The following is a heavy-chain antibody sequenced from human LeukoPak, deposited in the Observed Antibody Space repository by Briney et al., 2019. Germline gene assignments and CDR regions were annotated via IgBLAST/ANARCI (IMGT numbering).Heavy chain of an antibody. D-gene: IGHD6-19*01. J-gene: IGHJ4*02. V-gene: IGHV3-23*01. CDR1: GFTFSSYA. Sequence: GGSLRLSCAASGFTFSSYAMGWVRQAPGKGLEWVSAISGSGGSTYYADSVKGRFTISRDNSKNTLYLQMNSLRAEDTAVYYCAKDEQWLVQYYFDYWGQGTLVTVSS. CDR2: ISGSGGST. CDR3: AKDEQWLVQYYFDY.